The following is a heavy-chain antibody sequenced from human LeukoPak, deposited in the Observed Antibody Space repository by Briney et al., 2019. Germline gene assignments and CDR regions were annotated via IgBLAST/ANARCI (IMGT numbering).Heavy chain of an antibody. CDR1: GFTFSSYG. V-gene: IGHV3-30*02. CDR3: AKDGYYYDSSGYYYDY. Sequence: GGSLRLSCAPSGFTFSSYGMHWVRQAPGKGLEWVAFIRYDGSNKYYADSVKGRFTISRDNSKNTLYLQMNSLRAEDTAVYYCAKDGYYYDSSGYYYDYWGQGTLVTVSS. D-gene: IGHD3-22*01. CDR2: IRYDGSNK. J-gene: IGHJ4*02.